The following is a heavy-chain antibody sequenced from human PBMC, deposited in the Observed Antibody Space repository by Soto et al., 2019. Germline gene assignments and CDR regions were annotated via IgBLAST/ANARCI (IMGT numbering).Heavy chain of an antibody. CDR3: ARHGQDTAMVRTYYYYAMDV. J-gene: IGHJ6*02. D-gene: IGHD5-18*01. CDR2: IYYIGST. Sequence: QLQLQESGPGLVKPSETLSLTCTVSGGSISSDTYYWGWIRQPPGKGLEWIGSIYYIGSTYYNPSLKSRITISVDTSKTQFSLELSSVTAADTAVYYCARHGQDTAMVRTYYYYAMDVWGQGTTVTVSS. CDR1: GGSISSDTYY. V-gene: IGHV4-39*01.